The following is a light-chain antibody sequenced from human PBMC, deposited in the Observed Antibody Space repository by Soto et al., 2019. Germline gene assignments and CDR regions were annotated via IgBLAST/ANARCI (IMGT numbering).Light chain of an antibody. CDR2: GAS. CDR3: QQSSSAPLT. CDR1: QTISTN. J-gene: IGKJ3*01. V-gene: IGKV3-15*01. Sequence: EIVMTQSPATLSVSPGERATLSCRASQTISTNLAWYQQKPGQAPRLLIYGASTRAAGIPARFSGRGPGTEFTLTISSLQPEDFAIYYCQQSSSAPLTFGPGTKVDIK.